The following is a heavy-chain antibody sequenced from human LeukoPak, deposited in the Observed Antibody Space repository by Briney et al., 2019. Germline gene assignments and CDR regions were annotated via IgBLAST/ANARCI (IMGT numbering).Heavy chain of an antibody. CDR2: ISGSGGST. CDR1: GFTFSSYA. D-gene: IGHD3-22*01. CDR3: AKDPTNTIIVVVFFDY. J-gene: IGHJ4*02. Sequence: GGSLRLSCAGSGFTFSSYAMSWVGPGQGHGLEGVSAISGSGGSTYYADPGKGRLTIARDNYKDMLDLQMTRRRDEATSLSYCAKDPTNTIIVVVFFDYWGQGTLVTVSS. V-gene: IGHV3-23*01.